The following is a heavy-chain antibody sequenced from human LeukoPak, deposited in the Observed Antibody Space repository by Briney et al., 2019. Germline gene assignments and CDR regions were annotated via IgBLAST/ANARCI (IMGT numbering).Heavy chain of an antibody. Sequence: SVKVSCKASGGTFSSYTISWVRQAPGQGLEWMGGIIPIFGTANYAQKFQGRVTITADESTSTAYMELSSLRSEDTAVYYCARGPYYDFWSGYYTWFDPWGQGTLVTVSS. CDR2: IIPIFGTA. J-gene: IGHJ5*02. V-gene: IGHV1-69*13. D-gene: IGHD3-3*01. CDR1: GGTFSSYT. CDR3: ARGPYYDFWSGYYTWFDP.